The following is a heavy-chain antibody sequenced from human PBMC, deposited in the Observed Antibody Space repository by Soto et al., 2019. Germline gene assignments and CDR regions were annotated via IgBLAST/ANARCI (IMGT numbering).Heavy chain of an antibody. Sequence: SETLSLTCTVSGGSMSSYYWSWIRQPPGKGLEWIGYIYYSGSTIYNPSLKSRVTISVDTSKNQFSLKLSSVTAADTAVYYCARYGSGSSVWFDPWGQGSLVTVSS. CDR1: GGSMSSYY. CDR2: IYYSGST. V-gene: IGHV4-59*01. D-gene: IGHD3-10*01. CDR3: ARYGSGSSVWFDP. J-gene: IGHJ5*02.